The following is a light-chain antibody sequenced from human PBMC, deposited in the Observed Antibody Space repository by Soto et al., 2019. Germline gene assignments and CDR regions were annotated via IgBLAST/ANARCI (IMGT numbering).Light chain of an antibody. CDR2: EGS. CDR3: CSYAGSRV. CDR1: SSDVGSYNL. J-gene: IGLJ3*02. Sequence: QSVLTQPASVSGFPGQSITISCTGTSSDVGSYNLVSWYQQHPGKAPKLMIYEGSKRPSGVSNRFSGSKSGNTASLTISGLQAEDEADYYCCSYAGSRVFGGGTKLTVL. V-gene: IGLV2-23*01.